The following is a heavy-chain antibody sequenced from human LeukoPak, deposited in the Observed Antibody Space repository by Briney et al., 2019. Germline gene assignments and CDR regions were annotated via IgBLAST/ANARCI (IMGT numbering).Heavy chain of an antibody. Sequence: PSETLSLTCTVSGGSISSSSYYWGWIRQPPGKGLEWIGSIYYSGSTNYNPSLKSRVIISVDTSKNQFSLKLSSVTAADTAMYYCAGLERITMIPSDYWGQGTLVTVSS. V-gene: IGHV4-39*07. J-gene: IGHJ4*02. CDR2: IYYSGST. CDR3: AGLERITMIPSDY. CDR1: GGSISSSSYY. D-gene: IGHD3-22*01.